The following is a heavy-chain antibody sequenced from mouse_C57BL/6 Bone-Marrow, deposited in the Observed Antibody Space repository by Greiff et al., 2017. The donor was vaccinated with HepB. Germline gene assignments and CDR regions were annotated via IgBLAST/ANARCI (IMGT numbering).Heavy chain of an antibody. CDR1: GFSLTSYA. CDR3: TRNGDYGSSIYAMDY. CDR2: IWTGGGT. D-gene: IGHD1-1*01. V-gene: IGHV2-9-1*01. J-gene: IGHJ4*01. Sequence: VKLMESGPGLVAPSQSLSITCTVSGFSLTSYAISWVRQPPGKGLEWLGVIWTGGGTNYNSALKSRLSISKDNSKSQVFLKMNSLQTDDTARYYCTRNGDYGSSIYAMDYWGQGTSVTVSS.